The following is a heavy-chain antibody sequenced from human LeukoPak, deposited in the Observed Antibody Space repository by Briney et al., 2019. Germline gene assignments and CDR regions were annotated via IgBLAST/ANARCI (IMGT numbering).Heavy chain of an antibody. CDR1: GYSISSGYY. Sequence: KPSETLSLTCTVSGYSISSGYYWGWIRQPPGKGLEWIGTIYYSGSTYYNPSFKSRVIISVDTSKNQFSLKLSSVTAADTAVYYCATSGSYLLPGVYWGQGTLVTVSS. J-gene: IGHJ4*02. V-gene: IGHV4-38-2*02. CDR2: IYYSGST. D-gene: IGHD6-19*01. CDR3: ATSGSYLLPGVY.